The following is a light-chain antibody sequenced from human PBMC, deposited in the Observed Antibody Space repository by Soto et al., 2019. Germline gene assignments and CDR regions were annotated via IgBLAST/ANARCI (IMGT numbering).Light chain of an antibody. CDR3: SSYAGSTPV. CDR1: SSDVGGYNY. V-gene: IGLV2-8*01. CDR2: EVS. Sequence: QSALTQPPSASGSPGQSVTISCTGTSSDVGGYNYVSWYQQHPGKAPKLMIYEVSKRPSGVPDRFSGSKSGNTASLTVSGLQDEDEADYYCSSYAGSTPVFGGGTKLTVL. J-gene: IGLJ2*01.